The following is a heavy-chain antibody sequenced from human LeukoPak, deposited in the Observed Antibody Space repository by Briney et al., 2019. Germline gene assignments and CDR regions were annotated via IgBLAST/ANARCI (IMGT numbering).Heavy chain of an antibody. CDR1: GYTFTSYD. CDR2: MNPNIGNT. D-gene: IGHD4-17*01. Sequence: ASVRVSCKASGYTFTSYDINCVRQATGQGLEWMGWMNPNIGNTGYAQKFQGRVTMTRNTSISTAYMELSSLRSEDTAVYYCARGLLTTVTTLMSYYYYYYMDVWGKGTTVTISS. CDR3: ARGLLTTVTTLMSYYYYYYMDV. J-gene: IGHJ6*03. V-gene: IGHV1-8*01.